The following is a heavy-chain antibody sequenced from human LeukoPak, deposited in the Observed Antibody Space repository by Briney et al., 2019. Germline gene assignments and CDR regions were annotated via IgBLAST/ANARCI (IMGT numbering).Heavy chain of an antibody. V-gene: IGHV3-30*18. Sequence: PGGSLRLSCAASGFTFSSYGMHWVRQAPGKGLEWVAVISYDGSNKYYADSVKGRFTISRDNSKNTLYLQMNSLRAEDTAVYYCAKESPYCHGTDCRIYYFDPWGQGILVTVSS. CDR3: AKESPYCHGTDCRIYYFDP. D-gene: IGHD2-15*01. CDR2: ISYDGSNK. J-gene: IGHJ4*02. CDR1: GFTFSSYG.